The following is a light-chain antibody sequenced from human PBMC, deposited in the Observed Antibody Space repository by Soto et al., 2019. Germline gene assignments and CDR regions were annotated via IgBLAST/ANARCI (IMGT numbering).Light chain of an antibody. CDR3: QSYDTSLSAWV. Sequence: QSVLTQPPSVSGAPGQRVTISCTGSRSNIGAGYDVHWYQQLPGTAPKLVIYGNNNRPSGVPDRISGSKSGTSASLAITGLQAEDEADYYCQSYDTSLSAWVFGGGTKLTVL. J-gene: IGLJ3*02. CDR1: RSNIGAGYD. V-gene: IGLV1-40*01. CDR2: GNN.